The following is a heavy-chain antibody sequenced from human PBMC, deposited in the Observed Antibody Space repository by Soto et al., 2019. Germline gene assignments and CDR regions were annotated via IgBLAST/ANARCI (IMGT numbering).Heavy chain of an antibody. V-gene: IGHV3-30*18. CDR3: AKGTIFGVVYNYGMDV. CDR2: ISYDGSNK. D-gene: IGHD3-3*01. J-gene: IGHJ6*02. Sequence: QVQLVESGGGVVQPGRSLRLSCAASGFTFSSYGMHWVRQAPGKGLEWVAVISYDGSNKYYADSVKGRFTISRDNSKNTLYLQMNSLRAEDTAVYYCAKGTIFGVVYNYGMDVWGQGTTVTVSS. CDR1: GFTFSSYG.